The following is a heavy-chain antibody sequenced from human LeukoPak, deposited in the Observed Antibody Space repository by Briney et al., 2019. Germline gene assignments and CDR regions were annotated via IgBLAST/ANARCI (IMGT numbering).Heavy chain of an antibody. CDR1: GYTFLDYY. CDR2: INPNSGGT. Sequence: ASVKVSCKASGYTFLDYYMHWVRQAPGQGLEWMGWINPNSGGTNYAQNFQGRVTMTRDTSISTAYMEVSRLISDDTAVYYCARDQASGSQTTWAFDIWGQGTMVTVSS. V-gene: IGHV1-2*02. D-gene: IGHD1-26*01. J-gene: IGHJ3*02. CDR3: ARDQASGSQTTWAFDI.